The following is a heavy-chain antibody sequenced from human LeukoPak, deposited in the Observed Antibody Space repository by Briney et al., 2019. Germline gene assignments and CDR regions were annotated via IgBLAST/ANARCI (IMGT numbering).Heavy chain of an antibody. Sequence: SETLSLTCAVYGGSFSGYYWSWIRQPPGKGLEWIGYIYYSGSTNYNPSLKSRVTISVDTSKNQFSLRLSSMTAADTAVYYCARVTGYMIEDYFDYWGQGTLVTVSS. J-gene: IGHJ4*02. V-gene: IGHV4-59*01. CDR3: ARVTGYMIEDYFDY. CDR2: IYYSGST. D-gene: IGHD3-22*01. CDR1: GGSFSGYY.